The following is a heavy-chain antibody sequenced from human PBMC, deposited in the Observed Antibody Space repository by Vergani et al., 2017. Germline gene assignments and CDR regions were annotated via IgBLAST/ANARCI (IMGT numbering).Heavy chain of an antibody. CDR3: ARAPYYYDSSGYFDY. D-gene: IGHD3-22*01. V-gene: IGHV4-61*02. J-gene: IGHJ4*02. CDR2: IYTSGST. CDR1: GGSISSSSYY. Sequence: QLQLQESGPGLVKPSETLSLTCTVSGGSISSSSYYWSWIRQPAGKGLEWIGRIYTSGSTNYNPSLKSRVTISVDTSKNQFSLKLSSVTAADTAVYYCARAPYYYDSSGYFDYWGQGTLVTVSS.